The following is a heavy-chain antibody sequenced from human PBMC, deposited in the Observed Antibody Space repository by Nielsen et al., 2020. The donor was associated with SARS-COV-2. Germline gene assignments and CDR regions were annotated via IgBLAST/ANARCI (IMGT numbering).Heavy chain of an antibody. J-gene: IGHJ4*02. Sequence: GGSLRLSCAASGFTFDDYAMHWVRQAPGKGLEWVSGISWNSGSIGYADSVKGRFTISGDNAKNSLYLQMNSLRAEDTALYYCAKDGHSSGWYGAPDYWGQGTLVTVSS. V-gene: IGHV3-9*01. CDR3: AKDGHSSGWYGAPDY. D-gene: IGHD6-19*01. CDR1: GFTFDDYA. CDR2: ISWNSGSI.